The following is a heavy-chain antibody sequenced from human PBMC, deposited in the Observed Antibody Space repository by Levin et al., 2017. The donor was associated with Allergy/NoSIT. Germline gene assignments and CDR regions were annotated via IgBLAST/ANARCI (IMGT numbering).Heavy chain of an antibody. CDR3: ARVVSPRGYSGYSDY. CDR1: GFTFSSSW. Sequence: LSLTCAASGFTFSSSWMHWVRQAPGRGLVWVSRIYSDGSSTTYADSVKGRFTISRDNAKKTVYLQMNSLRAEDTAVYYCARVVSPRGYSGYSDYWGQGTLVTVSS. CDR2: IYSDGSST. V-gene: IGHV3-74*01. J-gene: IGHJ4*02. D-gene: IGHD5-12*01.